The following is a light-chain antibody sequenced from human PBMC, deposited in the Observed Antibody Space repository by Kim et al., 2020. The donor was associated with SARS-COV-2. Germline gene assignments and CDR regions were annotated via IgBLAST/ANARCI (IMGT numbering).Light chain of an antibody. CDR1: QSVSSF. J-gene: IGKJ5*01. Sequence: SLSPGQRPTLSGRASQSVSSFLAWYQQKPGQAPRLLIYDASNRATGIPARFIGSGSGTDFTLTISSLEPEDFAVYYCQQRSNLITFGQGTRLEIK. CDR3: QQRSNLIT. CDR2: DAS. V-gene: IGKV3-11*01.